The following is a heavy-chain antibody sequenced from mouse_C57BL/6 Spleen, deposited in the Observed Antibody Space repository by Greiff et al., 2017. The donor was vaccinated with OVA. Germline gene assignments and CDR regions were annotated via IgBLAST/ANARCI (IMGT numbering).Heavy chain of an antibody. D-gene: IGHD1-1*01. CDR1: GYTFTSYW. Sequence: QVQLQQPGAELVRPGSSVKLSCKASGYTFTSYWMNWVKPRPIQGLEWIGNIDPSDSETHYHQKFKDKATLTVYKSSRTAYMQLSSLTSEDSAVYYCARHYGSSYDYAMDYWGQGTSVTVSS. J-gene: IGHJ4*01. CDR2: IDPSDSET. V-gene: IGHV1-52*01. CDR3: ARHYGSSYDYAMDY.